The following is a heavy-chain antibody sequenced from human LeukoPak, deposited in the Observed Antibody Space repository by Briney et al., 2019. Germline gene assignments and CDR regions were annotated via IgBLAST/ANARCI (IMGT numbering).Heavy chain of an antibody. D-gene: IGHD1-26*01. V-gene: IGHV4-39*01. CDR2: IYYSGST. J-gene: IGHJ4*02. CDR1: GGSISSSSYY. Sequence: SETLSLTCTVSGGSISSSSYYWGWIRQPPGKGLEWIGSIYYSGSTYYNPSLKSRVTIPVDTSKNQFSLKLSSVTAADTAVYYCARHTDSGATTSHFDYWGQGTLVTVSS. CDR3: ARHTDSGATTSHFDY.